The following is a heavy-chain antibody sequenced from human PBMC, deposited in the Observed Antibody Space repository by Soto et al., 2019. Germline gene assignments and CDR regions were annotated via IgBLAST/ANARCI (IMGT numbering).Heavy chain of an antibody. CDR1: GYSFTSYW. V-gene: IGHV5-10-1*01. D-gene: IGHD3-22*01. CDR2: IDPSDSYT. Sequence: PGESLKISCKGSGYSFTSYWISWVRQMPGKGLEWMGRIDPSDSYTNYSPSFQGHVTISADKSISTAYLQWSSLKAADSAIYYCARHLYDSSGYFGYWGQGTLVTVSS. CDR3: ARHLYDSSGYFGY. J-gene: IGHJ4*02.